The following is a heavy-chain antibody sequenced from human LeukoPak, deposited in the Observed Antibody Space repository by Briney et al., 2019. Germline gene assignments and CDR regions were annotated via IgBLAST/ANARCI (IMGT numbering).Heavy chain of an antibody. Sequence: ASVKVSCKASGYTFTGYYMHWVRQAPGQGLEWMGGIIPIFGTANYAQKFQGRVTITTDESTSTAYMELSSLRSEDTAVYYCARGRAQSGIVRGIGAFDIWGQGTMVTVSS. V-gene: IGHV1-69*05. CDR2: IIPIFGTA. J-gene: IGHJ3*02. CDR3: ARGRAQSGIVRGIGAFDI. CDR1: GYTFTGYY. D-gene: IGHD2-21*01.